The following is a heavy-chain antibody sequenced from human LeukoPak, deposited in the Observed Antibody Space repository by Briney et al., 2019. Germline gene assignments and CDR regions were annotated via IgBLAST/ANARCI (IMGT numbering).Heavy chain of an antibody. V-gene: IGHV1-18*01. D-gene: IGHD3-22*01. Sequence: VASVKVSCTASDYIFTNYHIDWVRQAPGQGLEWMGWVSTNDGNTVYAQRLQGRVTMTTDTSTSVAYMELRSLTSDDTAVYYCTRAPPGMTMMTDYWGQGTLVTVSS. CDR3: TRAPPGMTMMTDY. CDR1: DYIFTNYH. CDR2: VSTNDGNT. J-gene: IGHJ4*02.